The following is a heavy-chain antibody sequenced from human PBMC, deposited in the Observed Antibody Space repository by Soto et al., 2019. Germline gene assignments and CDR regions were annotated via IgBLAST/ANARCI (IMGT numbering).Heavy chain of an antibody. CDR3: ARCGWSHDPFEYSSSPDY. CDR1: GFTFSSYG. D-gene: IGHD6-6*01. J-gene: IGHJ4*02. V-gene: IGHV3-33*01. CDR2: IWYDGSNK. Sequence: GGSLRLSCAASGFTFSSYGMHWVRQAPGKGLEWVAVIWYDGSNKYYADSVKGRFTISRDNSKNTLYLQMNSLRAEDTAVYYCARCGWSHDPFEYSSSPDYWGQGTLVTVSS.